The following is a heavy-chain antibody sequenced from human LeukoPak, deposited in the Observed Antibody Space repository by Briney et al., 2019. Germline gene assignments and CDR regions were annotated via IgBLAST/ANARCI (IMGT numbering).Heavy chain of an antibody. Sequence: PGGSLRLSCAASGFTFSDYGMHWVRQAPGKGLEWVAFLRSDGSNKYYADSVKGRFTISRDNSKNTLYLQMNSLRAEDTAVYYCAKPARSDAFDIWGQGTMVTVSS. CDR3: AKPARSDAFDI. D-gene: IGHD1-14*01. J-gene: IGHJ3*02. CDR1: GFTFSDYG. CDR2: LRSDGSNK. V-gene: IGHV3-30*02.